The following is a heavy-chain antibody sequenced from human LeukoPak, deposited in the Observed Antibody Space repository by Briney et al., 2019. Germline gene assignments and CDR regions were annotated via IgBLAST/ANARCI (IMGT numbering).Heavy chain of an antibody. D-gene: IGHD5-18*01. Sequence: GGSLRLSCAASGFTFSSYSMNWVRQAPGKGLEWVSSISSSSSYIYYADSVKGRFTISRDNAKNSLYLQMNSLRAEDTAVYYCARHLSGITGYTYGRGIDYWGQGTLVTVSS. CDR1: GFTFSSYS. CDR2: ISSSSSYI. J-gene: IGHJ4*02. CDR3: ARHLSGITGYTYGRGIDY. V-gene: IGHV3-21*01.